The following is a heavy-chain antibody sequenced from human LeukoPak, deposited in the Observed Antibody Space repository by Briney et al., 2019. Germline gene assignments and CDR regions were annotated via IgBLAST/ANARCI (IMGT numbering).Heavy chain of an antibody. V-gene: IGHV1-46*01. J-gene: IGHJ4*02. CDR3: ARDHGITMVRGVMSYFDY. D-gene: IGHD3-10*01. Sequence: ASVKVSCKASGYTFTSYYMHWVRQAPGQGLEWMGIINPSGGSTSYAQKSQGRVTMTRDTSTSTVYMELSSLRSEDTAVYYCARDHGITMVRGVMSYFDYWGQGTLVTVSS. CDR1: GYTFTSYY. CDR2: INPSGGST.